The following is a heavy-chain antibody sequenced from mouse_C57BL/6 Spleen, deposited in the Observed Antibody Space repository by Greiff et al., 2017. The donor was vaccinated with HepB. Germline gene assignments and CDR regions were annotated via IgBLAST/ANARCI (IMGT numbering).Heavy chain of an antibody. Sequence: EVQLQQSGPELVKPGASVKIPCKASGYTFTDYNMDWVKQSHGKSLEWIGDINPNNGGTIYNQKFKGKATLTVDKSSSTAYMELRSLTSEDTAVYYCARRVRGYGSSYFSWFAYWGQGTLVTVSA. CDR3: ARRVRGYGSSYFSWFAY. CDR2: INPNNGGT. V-gene: IGHV1-18*01. J-gene: IGHJ3*01. CDR1: GYTFTDYN. D-gene: IGHD1-1*01.